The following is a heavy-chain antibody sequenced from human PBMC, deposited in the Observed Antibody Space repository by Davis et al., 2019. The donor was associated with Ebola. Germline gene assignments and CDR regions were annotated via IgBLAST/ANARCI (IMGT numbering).Heavy chain of an antibody. CDR1: GITFSGSA. V-gene: IGHV3-73*01. Sequence: GESLKISCAASGITFSGSAVHWVRQASGKGQEWVGRIRSKANSFATEFAASVKGRFTISRDDSKYTAYLQMNSLKTEDTAGYYCSRHSPFRFLDYWGQGSLVTVSS. CDR2: IRSKANSFAT. J-gene: IGHJ4*02. CDR3: SRHSPFRFLDY. D-gene: IGHD3-3*01.